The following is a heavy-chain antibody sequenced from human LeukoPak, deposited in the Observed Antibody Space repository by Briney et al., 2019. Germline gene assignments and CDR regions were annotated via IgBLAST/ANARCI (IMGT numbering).Heavy chain of an antibody. J-gene: IGHJ4*02. CDR1: RGSFSGYY. CDR2: INHSGST. CDR3: ARGRDPY. D-gene: IGHD5-24*01. Sequence: PSETLSLTCAVYRGSFSGYYWTWVRQPPGRGLEWIGEINHSGSTNYNPSLKSRVTISVDTSKSQFSLKLNSVTAADTAMYYCARGRDPYWGQGTLVTVSS. V-gene: IGHV4-34*01.